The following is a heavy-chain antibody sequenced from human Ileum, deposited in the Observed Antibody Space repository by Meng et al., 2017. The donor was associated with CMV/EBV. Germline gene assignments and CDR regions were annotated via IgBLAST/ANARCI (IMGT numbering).Heavy chain of an antibody. V-gene: IGHV3-23*03. J-gene: IGHJ4*02. Sequence: GESLKISCAASGFTFSSYAMSWVRQAPGKGLEWVSVTYGGGSSTSYADSYVDSVKGWFTISRDNSKNTLYLQMNRQRAEDTGLYYCVKGVKGWVSAPDYWGQGTLVTVSS. D-gene: IGHD6-19*01. CDR1: GFTFSSYA. CDR2: TYGGGSST. CDR3: VKGVKGWVSAPDY.